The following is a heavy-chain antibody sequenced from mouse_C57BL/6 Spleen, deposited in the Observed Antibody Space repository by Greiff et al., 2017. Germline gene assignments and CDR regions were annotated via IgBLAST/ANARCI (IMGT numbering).Heavy chain of an antibody. Sequence: VQLQQSGAELVRPGASVTLSCKASGYTFTDYEMHWVKQTPVHGLEWIGAIDPETGGTAYNQKFKGKAILTADKSSSTAYMELRSLTSEDSAVYYCTVHYSNYGGYAMDYWGQGTSVTVSS. V-gene: IGHV1-15*01. CDR1: GYTFTDYE. D-gene: IGHD2-5*01. CDR3: TVHYSNYGGYAMDY. CDR2: IDPETGGT. J-gene: IGHJ4*01.